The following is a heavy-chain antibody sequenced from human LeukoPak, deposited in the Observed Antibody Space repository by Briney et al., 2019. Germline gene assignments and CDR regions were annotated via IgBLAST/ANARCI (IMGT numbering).Heavy chain of an antibody. D-gene: IGHD4-17*01. V-gene: IGHV1-46*01. J-gene: IGHJ5*02. CDR3: ARAWRDGDYDNWFDP. CDR2: INPSGGST. CDR1: GYTFTSYY. Sequence: ASVKVSCKASGYTFTSYYMHWVRQAPGQGLEWMGIINPSGGSTSYTQKFQGRVTMTRDTSTSTVYMELSSLRSEDTAVYYCARAWRDGDYDNWFDPWGQGTLVTVSS.